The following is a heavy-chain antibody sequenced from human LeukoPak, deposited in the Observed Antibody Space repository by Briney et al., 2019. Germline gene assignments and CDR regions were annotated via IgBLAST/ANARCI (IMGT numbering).Heavy chain of an antibody. CDR2: IRFDGSNQ. CDR1: GFTFRSYG. Sequence: GGSLRLSCSASGFTFRSYGMHWVRQAPGKGREWVAFIRFDGSNQYYADSVKGRFTISRDNSNNTLSLQMNTLRGDDTAVYFCAKGYGESHFDSWGQGTLVTVSS. D-gene: IGHD5-18*01. V-gene: IGHV3-30*02. J-gene: IGHJ4*02. CDR3: AKGYGESHFDS.